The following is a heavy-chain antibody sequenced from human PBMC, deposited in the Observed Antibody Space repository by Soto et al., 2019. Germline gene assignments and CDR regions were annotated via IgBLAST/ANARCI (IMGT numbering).Heavy chain of an antibody. J-gene: IGHJ5*02. CDR1: GGFLSESY. V-gene: IGHV4-34*01. D-gene: IGHD3-16*01. Sequence: TTSETLSLTCAVYGGFLSESYWTWIRQPPGKGLEWIGEINHVGGTNYNPSLKSRVTMSVDTSQNQFSLRLISVTAADTAMYFCVRIRYQLPSSVLWLDPWGQGTPVTVSS. CDR3: VRIRYQLPSSVLWLDP. CDR2: INHVGGT.